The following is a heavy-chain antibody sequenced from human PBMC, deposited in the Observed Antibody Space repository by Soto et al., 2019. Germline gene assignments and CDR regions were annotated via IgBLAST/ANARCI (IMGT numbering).Heavy chain of an antibody. Sequence: QVQLVESGGGVVQPGRSLRLSCAASGFTFSSYAMHWVRQAPGKGLEWVAVISYDGSNKYYADSVKGRFTISRDNSKNKLYLQMNSLRAEDTAVYYCAYGDGSNWGRGTLVTVSS. J-gene: IGHJ2*01. CDR2: ISYDGSNK. V-gene: IGHV3-30-3*01. D-gene: IGHD4-17*01. CDR3: AYGDGSN. CDR1: GFTFSSYA.